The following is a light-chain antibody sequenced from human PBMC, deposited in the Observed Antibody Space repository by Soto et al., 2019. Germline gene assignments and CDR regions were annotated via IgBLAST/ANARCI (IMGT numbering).Light chain of an antibody. Sequence: DIQMTQSPSTLSGSVGDRVTITCRASQTISSWLAWYQQKPGKAPKLLIYKASTLKSGVPSRFSGSGSGTEFTLTICSLQPDDVATYYCQHYNIYSEAFGQGTKVDIK. CDR3: QHYNIYSEA. CDR2: KAS. V-gene: IGKV1-5*03. CDR1: QTISSW. J-gene: IGKJ1*01.